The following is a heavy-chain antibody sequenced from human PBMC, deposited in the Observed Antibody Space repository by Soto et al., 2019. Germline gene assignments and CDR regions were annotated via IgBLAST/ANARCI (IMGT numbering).Heavy chain of an antibody. CDR1: GGSISSSNW. CDR2: IYHSGST. J-gene: IGHJ4*02. V-gene: IGHV4-4*02. CDR3: ARGQQLAAFDY. D-gene: IGHD6-13*01. Sequence: QVQLQESGPGLVKPSGTLSLTCAVSGGSISSSNWWSWVRQPPGKGLEWIGEIYHSGSTNYNPSLKSRVTISVYKSKNQFSLELSSVSAADTAVYYCARGQQLAAFDYWGQGTLVTVSS.